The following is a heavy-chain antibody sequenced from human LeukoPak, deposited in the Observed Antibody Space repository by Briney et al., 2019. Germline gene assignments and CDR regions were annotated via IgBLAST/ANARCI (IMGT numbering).Heavy chain of an antibody. CDR1: GFTFTTYT. J-gene: IGHJ1*01. Sequence: GGSLRLSCVASGFTFTTYTMNWVRQAPGKGLEWVSSISGTSRYIYYADSVKGRFTISRDNAKNSLYLQMNSLRAEDTAVYCCARDSSGFGSPDEYFQHWGQGTLVTVSS. V-gene: IGHV3-21*01. CDR3: ARDSSGFGSPDEYFQH. D-gene: IGHD3-10*01. CDR2: ISGTSRYI.